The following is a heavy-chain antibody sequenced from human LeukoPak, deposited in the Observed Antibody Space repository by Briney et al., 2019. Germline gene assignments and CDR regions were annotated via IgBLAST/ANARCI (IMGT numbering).Heavy chain of an antibody. D-gene: IGHD3-9*01. CDR3: ARTYYDILTGYYPFDY. Sequence: SETLSLICTVSGCSISSSSYYWGWIRQTPGKGLEWIGSIYYSGSTYYHPSLKSRVTISVDTSKNQFSLKLSSVTAADTAVYYCARTYYDILTGYYPFDYWGQGTLVTVSS. J-gene: IGHJ4*02. V-gene: IGHV4-39*01. CDR1: GCSISSSSYY. CDR2: IYYSGST.